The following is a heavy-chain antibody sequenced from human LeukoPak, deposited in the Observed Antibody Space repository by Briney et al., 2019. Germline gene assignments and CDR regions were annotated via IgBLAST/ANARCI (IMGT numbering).Heavy chain of an antibody. J-gene: IGHJ4*02. V-gene: IGHV4-34*01. CDR2: IHYTGAT. CDR3: ARGNILTGYCFDF. CDR1: GGSITGYY. D-gene: IGHD3-9*01. Sequence: SETLSLTCAVYGGSITGYYWSWIRQTPGRGLEWVGEIHYTGATSYNPSLKIRATISTDASKDQFSLRLSSVTAADTAVYYCARGNILTGYCFDFWGQGALVTVSS.